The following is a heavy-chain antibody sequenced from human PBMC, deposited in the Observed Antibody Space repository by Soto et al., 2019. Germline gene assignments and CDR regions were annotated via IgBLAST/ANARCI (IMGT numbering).Heavy chain of an antibody. D-gene: IGHD6-13*01. CDR3: ARGWGSSLFDY. Sequence: QGTLKESGPVLVKPTETLTLTCTVSGFSLSNARMGVSWIRQPPGKALEWLEHIFSNEEKSYSTSLKSRLTISKDTSKSQVVLTMTNMDPVDTATYYCARGWGSSLFDYWGQGTLVTVSS. J-gene: IGHJ4*02. CDR1: GFSLSNARMG. V-gene: IGHV2-26*01. CDR2: IFSNEEK.